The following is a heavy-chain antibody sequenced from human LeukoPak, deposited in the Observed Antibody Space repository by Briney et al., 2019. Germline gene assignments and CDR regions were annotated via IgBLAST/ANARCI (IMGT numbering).Heavy chain of an antibody. Sequence: PGRSLRLSCAASGFTFSSYAMHWVRQAPGKGLEWVAVISYDGSNKYYADSVKGRFTISRDNSKNTLYLQMNSLRAEDTAVYYCARDVNQWELLISYYFDYWGQGTLVTVSS. CDR1: GFTFSSYA. D-gene: IGHD1-26*01. V-gene: IGHV3-30-3*01. CDR3: ARDVNQWELLISYYFDY. CDR2: ISYDGSNK. J-gene: IGHJ4*02.